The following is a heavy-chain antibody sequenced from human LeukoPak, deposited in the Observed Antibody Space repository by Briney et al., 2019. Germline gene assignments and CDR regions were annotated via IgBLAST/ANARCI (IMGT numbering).Heavy chain of an antibody. D-gene: IGHD1-14*01. V-gene: IGHV1-3*01. CDR2: INAGNGNT. Sequence: ASVKVSCKASGYTFTSYAMHWVRQAPGQRLEWMGWINAGNGNTKYSQKFQGRVTITRDTSATTAYMDLSSLKSEDTAVYYCARNPGDHVDYWGQGTLVTVSS. J-gene: IGHJ4*02. CDR1: GYTFTSYA. CDR3: ARNPGDHVDY.